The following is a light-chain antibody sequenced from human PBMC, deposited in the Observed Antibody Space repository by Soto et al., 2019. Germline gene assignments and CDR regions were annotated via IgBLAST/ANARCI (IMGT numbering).Light chain of an antibody. CDR1: QSISTY. Sequence: DIQMAQSPSSLSASVGDRVTIPCRASQSISTYLHWYQQKKGTAPKLLIYATSNLQSGVPSRFSGSGSGTDFTLPINSLQPEDFSTYYCQQAYSTPWTFGQGTKVDIK. J-gene: IGKJ1*01. V-gene: IGKV1-39*01. CDR3: QQAYSTPWT. CDR2: ATS.